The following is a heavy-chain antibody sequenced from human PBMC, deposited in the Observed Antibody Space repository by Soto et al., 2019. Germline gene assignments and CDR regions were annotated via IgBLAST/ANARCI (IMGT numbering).Heavy chain of an antibody. CDR2: IIPILGIA. D-gene: IGHD7-27*01. CDR1: GGTFSSYT. CDR3: ARDVVTGGLDY. Sequence: QVQLVQSGAEVKKPGSSVKVSCKASGGTFSSYTISWVRQAPGQGLEWMGRIIPILGIANYAQKFQGRVTINADKSTSTAYMELSSLRSEDTAVYYCARDVVTGGLDYWGQGTLVTVSS. V-gene: IGHV1-69*08. J-gene: IGHJ4*02.